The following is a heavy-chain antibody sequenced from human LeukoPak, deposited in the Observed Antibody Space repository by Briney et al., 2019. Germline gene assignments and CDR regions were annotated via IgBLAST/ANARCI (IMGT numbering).Heavy chain of an antibody. CDR3: ARDFMYNTLCTGC. J-gene: IGHJ4*02. D-gene: IGHD1-14*01. V-gene: IGHV3-53*01. CDR2: IYSGGST. Sequence: PGGSLRLSCAASGFTVSSNYMSWVRQAPGKGLEWVSVIYSGGSTNYADSVKGRFTISRDNAKNTLYLQMNSLRAEDTAVYYCARDFMYNTLCTGCWGQGTLVTVSS. CDR1: GFTVSSNY.